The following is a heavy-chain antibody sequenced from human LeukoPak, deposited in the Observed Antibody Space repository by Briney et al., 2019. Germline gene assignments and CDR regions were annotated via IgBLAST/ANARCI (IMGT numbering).Heavy chain of an antibody. CDR1: GYTFTCYY. J-gene: IGHJ4*02. CDR2: INPNSGGT. D-gene: IGHD3-10*01. V-gene: IGHV1-2*06. CDR3: ASPSAPGRAFDY. Sequence: ASVKVSCKASGYTFTCYYMHWVRQAPGQGLEWMGRINPNSGGTNYAQKFQGRVTMTRDTSISTAYMELSRLRSDDTAVYYCASPSAPGRAFDYWGQGTLVTVSS.